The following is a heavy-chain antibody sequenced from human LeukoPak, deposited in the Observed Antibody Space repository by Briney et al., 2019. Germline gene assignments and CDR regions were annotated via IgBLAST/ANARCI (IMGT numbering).Heavy chain of an antibody. V-gene: IGHV4-59*08. J-gene: IGHJ4*02. CDR2: ILYSGNT. D-gene: IGHD1-26*01. CDR3: ARHQRRASYED. Sequence: PSETLSLTCTVSGGSISNYYWSWIRQPPRKGLEWIGYILYSGNTNYNPSLKSRVTISLDTSKNQFSLKLSSVTAADTAVYYCARHQRRASYEDWGQGTLVTVSS. CDR1: GGSISNYY.